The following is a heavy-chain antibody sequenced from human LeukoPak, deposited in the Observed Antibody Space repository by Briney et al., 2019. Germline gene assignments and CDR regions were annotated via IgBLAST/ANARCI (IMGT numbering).Heavy chain of an antibody. J-gene: IGHJ5*02. CDR2: IYYSGST. V-gene: IGHV4-59*01. CDR3: AQGAAAGYNWFDP. CDR1: GGSINNFY. Sequence: PSETLSLTCTVSGGSINNFYWSWIRQPPGKGLEWIGYIYYSGSTHYNPSLKSRVTISVDTSKNQFSLKLSSVTAADTAVYYCAQGAAAGYNWFDPWGQGTLVTVSS. D-gene: IGHD6-13*01.